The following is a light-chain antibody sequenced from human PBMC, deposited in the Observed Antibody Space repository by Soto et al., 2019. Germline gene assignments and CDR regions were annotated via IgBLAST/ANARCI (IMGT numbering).Light chain of an antibody. Sequence: DIQMSQSPSTLSASLGDRITITCRAIQSISTWLAWYQQIPGKAPRLLIYKASTLESGVPSRFSGSGSGTEFTLTISSLQPDDFATYYCQQYNSYAPLFTFGPGTKVDIK. V-gene: IGKV1-5*03. CDR2: KAS. CDR1: QSISTW. CDR3: QQYNSYAPLFT. J-gene: IGKJ3*01.